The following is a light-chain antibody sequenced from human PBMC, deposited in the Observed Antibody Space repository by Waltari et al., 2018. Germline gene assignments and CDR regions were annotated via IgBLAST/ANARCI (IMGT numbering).Light chain of an antibody. J-gene: IGLJ3*02. CDR2: PNK. V-gene: IGLV1-44*01. CDR3: AVWHDSLNSWV. CDR1: SSNIGSNT. Sequence: QSVLTQPPSASGTPGQTVIISCSGSSSNIGSNTVNWYQQLPGAAPKLLIYPNKPRPSGVPDRFSGSKSGTSASLAISGLQSADEADYYCAVWHDSLNSWVFGGGTKLTVL.